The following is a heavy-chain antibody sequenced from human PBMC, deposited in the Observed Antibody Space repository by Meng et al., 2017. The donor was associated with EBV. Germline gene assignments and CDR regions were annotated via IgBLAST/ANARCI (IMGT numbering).Heavy chain of an antibody. V-gene: IGHV1-46*01. Sequence: LVLPGVEVKKPGAAGKVSCKAFEYPFTSYYMHWVRQAPGQGLEWMGIINPSGGSTSYAQKFQGRVTMTRDTSTSTVYMELSSLRSEDTAVYYCARDFCGGDCYLFDYWGQGTLVTVSS. CDR3: ARDFCGGDCYLFDY. J-gene: IGHJ4*02. D-gene: IGHD2-21*01. CDR2: INPSGGST. CDR1: EYPFTSYY.